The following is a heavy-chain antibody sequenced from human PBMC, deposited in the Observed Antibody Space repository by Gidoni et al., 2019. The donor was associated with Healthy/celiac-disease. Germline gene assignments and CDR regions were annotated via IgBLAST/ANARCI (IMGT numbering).Heavy chain of an antibody. V-gene: IGHV3-21*01. CDR1: GFTFSSYS. J-gene: IGHJ4*02. D-gene: IGHD5-18*01. CDR3: ARAVDTAMDY. Sequence: EVQLVESGGGLVKPGGSLRLSCAASGFTFSSYSMNWVRQAPGKGLEWVSSISSSSSYIYYADSVKGRLTISRDNAKNSLYLQMNSLRAEDTAVYYCARAVDTAMDYWGQGTLVTVSS. CDR2: ISSSSSYI.